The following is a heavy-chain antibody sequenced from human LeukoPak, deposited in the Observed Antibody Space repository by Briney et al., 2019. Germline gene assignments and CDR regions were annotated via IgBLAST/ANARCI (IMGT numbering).Heavy chain of an antibody. V-gene: IGHV4-38-2*01. CDR1: AYSINTNSY. CDR3: ARWLGNGFDM. D-gene: IGHD3-22*01. Sequence: SETLSLTCSVSAYSINTNSYWAWIRQPPGKGLEWIGSSHHGGNTYYHPSLKSRVTISIDASKNQFSLNLYSVTAADTAVYYCARWLGNGFDMWGQGTVVTVSS. CDR2: SHHGGNT. J-gene: IGHJ3*02.